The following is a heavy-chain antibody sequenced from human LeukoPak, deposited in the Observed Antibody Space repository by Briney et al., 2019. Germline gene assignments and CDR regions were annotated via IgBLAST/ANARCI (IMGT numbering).Heavy chain of an antibody. V-gene: IGHV3-20*04. CDR3: ASYSISAFDI. CDR2: INWNGGST. Sequence: GGSLRLSCAASGFTFDDYGMIWVRQAPGKGLEWVSGINWNGGSTGYADSVKGRFTISRDNAKNSLYLQMNSLRADDTALYYCASYSISAFDIWGQGTMVTVSS. J-gene: IGHJ3*02. D-gene: IGHD4-11*01. CDR1: GFTFDDYG.